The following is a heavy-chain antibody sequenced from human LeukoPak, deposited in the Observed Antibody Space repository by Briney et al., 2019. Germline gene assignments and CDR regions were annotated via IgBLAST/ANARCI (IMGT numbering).Heavy chain of an antibody. Sequence: ASVKVSCKASGGTFSSYAISWVRQAPGQGLEWMGIINPSGGSTSYAQKFQGRVTMTRDTSTSTVYMELSSLRSEDTAVYYCARAVTIFGVVILDYWGQGTLVTVSS. CDR3: ARAVTIFGVVILDY. CDR2: INPSGGST. J-gene: IGHJ4*02. CDR1: GGTFSSYA. V-gene: IGHV1-46*01. D-gene: IGHD3-3*01.